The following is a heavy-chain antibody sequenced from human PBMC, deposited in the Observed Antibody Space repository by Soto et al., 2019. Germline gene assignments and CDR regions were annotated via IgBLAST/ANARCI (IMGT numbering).Heavy chain of an antibody. CDR1: GGSISSGDYY. Sequence: SETLSLTCTVSGGSISSGDYYWSWIRQPPGKGLEWIGYIYYSGSTYYNPSLKSRVTISVDTSKNQFSLKLSSVTAADTAVYYCARAPRDSSGYYALAWFDPWGQGTLVTVSS. J-gene: IGHJ5*02. V-gene: IGHV4-30-4*01. CDR2: IYYSGST. D-gene: IGHD3-22*01. CDR3: ARAPRDSSGYYALAWFDP.